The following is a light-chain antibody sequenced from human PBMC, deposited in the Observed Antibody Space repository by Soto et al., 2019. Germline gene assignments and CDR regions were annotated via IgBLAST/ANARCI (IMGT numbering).Light chain of an antibody. CDR3: QQYDNLPPYT. CDR1: QDISNY. J-gene: IGKJ2*01. V-gene: IGKV1-33*01. Sequence: DLQMTQSPSSLSASVGDRVTITCQASQDISNYLNWYQQKPGKAPKLLIYDASNLEIGVPSRFRGSGSGTDFTFTISSLQPEDIATYYCQQYDNLPPYTFGQGTKLEIK. CDR2: DAS.